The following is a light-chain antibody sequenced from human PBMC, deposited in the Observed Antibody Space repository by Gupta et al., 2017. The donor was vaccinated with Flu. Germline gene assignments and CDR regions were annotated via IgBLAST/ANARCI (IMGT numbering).Light chain of an antibody. CDR1: QDLLYNPNNKNY. V-gene: IGKV4-1*01. J-gene: IGKJ2*01. CDR2: WAS. Sequence: PGGGATINCKSRQDLLYNPNNKNYLTWDPPKPGQPPTLLIFWASTRESRIPDRFSGSGSETDFTLTISSLQAEDLAVYYCQQDHYTPFTFGQGTKLEIK. CDR3: QQDHYTPFT.